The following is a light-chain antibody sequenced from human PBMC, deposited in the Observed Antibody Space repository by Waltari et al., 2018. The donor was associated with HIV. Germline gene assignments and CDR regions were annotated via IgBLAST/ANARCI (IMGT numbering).Light chain of an antibody. CDR3: SSYTNTSTLV. V-gene: IGLV2-14*01. CDR2: DAN. J-gene: IGLJ3*02. Sequence: QSALTQPASVSGSLGQSITISCIGPSSDIGTYISVSWYQHHPDKAPKLVVFDANLRPSRVPFRFSGSKSGNTASLTISGLQAEDEADYYCSSYTNTSTLVFGGGTKVTVL. CDR1: SSDIGTYIS.